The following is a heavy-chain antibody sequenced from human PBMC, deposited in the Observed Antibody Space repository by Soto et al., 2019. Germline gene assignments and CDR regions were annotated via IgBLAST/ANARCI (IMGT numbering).Heavy chain of an antibody. CDR2: IKSKVDGGTV. CDR3: ASDLALRHNNDYCAMDV. V-gene: IGHV3-15*01. CDR1: GFTLSNSC. D-gene: IGHD1-1*01. Sequence: EVQLVESGGGLVQPGGSLRLSCAASGFTLSNSCMNWVRQAPGKGLEWIGRIKSKVDGGTVEFAAPVKVTFTNARDDSKNTLYLHMNSLQVDDTAVYFCASDLALRHNNDYCAMDVWGRGTTVTVSS. J-gene: IGHJ6*02.